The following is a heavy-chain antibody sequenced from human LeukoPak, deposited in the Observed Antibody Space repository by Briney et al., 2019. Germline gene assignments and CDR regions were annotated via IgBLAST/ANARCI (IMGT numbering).Heavy chain of an antibody. CDR1: GGSFSGYY. D-gene: IGHD2-15*01. J-gene: IGHJ5*02. V-gene: IGHV4-34*01. CDR3: ARGRYCSGGSCSFDP. CDR2: INHSGST. Sequence: SETLSLTCAVYGGSFSGYYWSWTRQPPGKGLEWIGEINHSGSTNYNPSLKSRVTISVDTSKNQFSLKLSSVTAADTAVYYCARGRYCSGGSCSFDPWGQGTLVTVSS.